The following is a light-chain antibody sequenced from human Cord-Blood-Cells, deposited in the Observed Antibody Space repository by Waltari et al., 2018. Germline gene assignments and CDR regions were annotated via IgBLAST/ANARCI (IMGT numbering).Light chain of an antibody. Sequence: QSVLTQPPSASGTPGQRVTISCSGSSPNIGSNTVNWYQQLPGTAPKLLIYSNNQRPSGVPDRFSDSKSGTSASLAISGLQSEDEADYYCAAWDDSLNGWVFGGGTKLTVL. CDR2: SNN. CDR1: SPNIGSNT. J-gene: IGLJ3*02. CDR3: AAWDDSLNGWV. V-gene: IGLV1-44*01.